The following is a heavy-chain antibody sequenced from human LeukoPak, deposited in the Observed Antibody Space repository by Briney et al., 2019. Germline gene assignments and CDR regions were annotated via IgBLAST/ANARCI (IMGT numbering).Heavy chain of an antibody. CDR1: GYTFTGYY. CDR2: INPNSGGT. Sequence: ASVKVSCKASGYTFTGYYMHWVRQAPGQGLEWMGWINPNSGGTNYAQKFQGWVTMTRDTSISTAYMELSRLRSDDTAVYYCARAVPLDYYGSGTFDYWGQGTLVTVSS. V-gene: IGHV1-2*04. D-gene: IGHD3-10*01. J-gene: IGHJ4*02. CDR3: ARAVPLDYYGSGTFDY.